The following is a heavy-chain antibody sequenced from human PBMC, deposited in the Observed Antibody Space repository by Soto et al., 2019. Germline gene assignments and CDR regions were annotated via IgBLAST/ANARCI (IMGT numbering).Heavy chain of an antibody. J-gene: IGHJ6*03. D-gene: IGHD1-1*01. CDR1: GGFISSYY. CDR3: ASWKDHYHLDV. Sequence: SETLSLTCTVSGGFISSYYWSWIRQPPGKGLEWIGYIYYSGSTNYSPSLKSRVTISVDTSKNQFSLKLSSVTAADTAVYYCASWKDHYHLDVWGKGTTVTVSS. CDR2: IYYSGST. V-gene: IGHV4-59*08.